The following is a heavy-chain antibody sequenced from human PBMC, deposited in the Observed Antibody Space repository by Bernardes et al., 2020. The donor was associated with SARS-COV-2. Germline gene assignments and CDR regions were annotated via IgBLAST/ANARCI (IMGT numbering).Heavy chain of an antibody. CDR2: ISSNGGST. D-gene: IGHD4-4*01. CDR3: VKDTVTVWCYYYGMDV. J-gene: IGHJ6*02. CDR1: GFTFSSYA. V-gene: IGHV3-64D*06. Sequence: GGSLRLSCSASGFTFSSYAMHWVRQAPGKGLEYVSAISSNGGSTYYADSVKGRFTISRDNSKNTLYLQMSSLRAEDTAVYYCVKDTVTVWCYYYGMDVWGLVTTVTVSS.